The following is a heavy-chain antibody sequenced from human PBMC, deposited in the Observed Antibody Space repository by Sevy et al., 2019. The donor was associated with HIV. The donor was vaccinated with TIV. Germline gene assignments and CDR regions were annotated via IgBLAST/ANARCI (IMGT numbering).Heavy chain of an antibody. CDR3: ARSTDSSIGSPFDS. CDR1: GFTFSSYW. J-gene: IGHJ4*02. Sequence: GGSLRLSCAASGFTFSSYWMHWVRQAPGERPVWVSRINGDGKTTTYADSVKGRFTISRDNGKKTVYLQMDRLRAEDMAVYYCARSTDSSIGSPFDSWGQGTLVTVSS. CDR2: INGDGKTT. D-gene: IGHD3-10*01. V-gene: IGHV3-74*03.